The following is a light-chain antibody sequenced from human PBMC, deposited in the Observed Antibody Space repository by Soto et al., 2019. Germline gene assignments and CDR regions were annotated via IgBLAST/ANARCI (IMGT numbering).Light chain of an antibody. CDR3: QQYNNWPLT. CDR1: QGIGTW. CDR2: DAS. J-gene: IGKJ4*01. V-gene: IGKV1-12*01. Sequence: DIQVTQSPSSVSASVGDRVTITCRASQGIGTWLAWYQQKPGKAPKLLIYDASNLQSGVPSRFSGSGSGTDFTLTISSLQAEDFALYYCQQYNNWPLTFGGGTKVDIK.